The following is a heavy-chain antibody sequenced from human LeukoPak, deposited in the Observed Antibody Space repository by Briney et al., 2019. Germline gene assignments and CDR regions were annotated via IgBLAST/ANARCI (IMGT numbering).Heavy chain of an antibody. Sequence: GESLKISCKGSGYSFTSYWIGWVRQMPGKGLEWMGIIYPGDSDTRYSPSFQGQVTISADKSISTAYLQWSSLKASDTAMYYCASIRDSSGYYFEYFQHWGQGTLVTVSS. CDR2: IYPGDSDT. J-gene: IGHJ1*01. CDR3: ASIRDSSGYYFEYFQH. V-gene: IGHV5-51*01. D-gene: IGHD3-22*01. CDR1: GYSFTSYW.